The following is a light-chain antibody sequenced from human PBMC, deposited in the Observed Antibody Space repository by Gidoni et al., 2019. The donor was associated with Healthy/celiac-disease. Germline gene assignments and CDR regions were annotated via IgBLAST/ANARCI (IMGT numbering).Light chain of an antibody. J-gene: IGKJ4*01. V-gene: IGKV3-20*01. Sequence: EIVLTQSPGTLSLSPGERATLSCRASQSVSSGYLAWYQQKPGQAPRPLIYGASSRATGIPDRFSGSGSGTDFTLTISRLEPEDFAVYYCQQYGSSPRLTFXXXTKVEIK. CDR2: GAS. CDR3: QQYGSSPRLT. CDR1: QSVSSGY.